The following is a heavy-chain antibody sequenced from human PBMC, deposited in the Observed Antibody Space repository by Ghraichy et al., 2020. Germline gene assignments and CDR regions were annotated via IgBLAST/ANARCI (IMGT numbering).Heavy chain of an antibody. Sequence: SETLSLTCTVSGGSISSYYWSWIRQPPGKGLEWIGYIYYSGSTNYNPSLKSRVTISVDTSKNQFSLKLSSVTAADTAVYYCARVRYSSSWYFSPDAFDIWGQGTMVTVSS. CDR1: GGSISSYY. V-gene: IGHV4-59*01. D-gene: IGHD6-13*01. CDR3: ARVRYSSSWYFSPDAFDI. J-gene: IGHJ3*02. CDR2: IYYSGST.